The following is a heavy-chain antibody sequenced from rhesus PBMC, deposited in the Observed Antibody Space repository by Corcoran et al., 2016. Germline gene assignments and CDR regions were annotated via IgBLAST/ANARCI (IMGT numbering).Heavy chain of an antibody. CDR2: IYGNRAST. CDR1: GGSISDSYY. Sequence: QVQLQESGPGLVKPSETLSLTCAVSGGSISDSYYWNWIRQPPGKGLEWIGNIYGNRASTYYTPSLKSRFTISKDTAKHQFCLKRSSVTAADTAVYYCARDRDFWGQGLRVTVSS. J-gene: IGHJ3*01. V-gene: IGHV4S9*01. CDR3: ARDRDF.